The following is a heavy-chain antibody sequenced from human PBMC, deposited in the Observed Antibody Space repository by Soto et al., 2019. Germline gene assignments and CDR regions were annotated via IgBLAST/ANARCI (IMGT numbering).Heavy chain of an antibody. D-gene: IGHD2-2*01. Sequence: GSLRLSCAASGFTFSSYAMSWVRQAPGKGLEWVSAVSGSGGSTYYADSVKGRFTISRDNSKNTLYLQMNSLRAEDTAVYYCAKLGYCSSTSCGTRGVFDYWGQGTLVTVSS. CDR3: AKLGYCSSTSCGTRGVFDY. V-gene: IGHV3-23*01. CDR2: VSGSGGST. CDR1: GFTFSSYA. J-gene: IGHJ4*02.